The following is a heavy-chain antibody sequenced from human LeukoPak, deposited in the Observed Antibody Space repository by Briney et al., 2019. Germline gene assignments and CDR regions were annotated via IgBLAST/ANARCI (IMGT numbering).Heavy chain of an antibody. D-gene: IGHD3-3*01. Sequence: ASVKVSCKASGYTFTSYGISWVRQAPGQGLEWMGWISAFNGNANYAQKLQGRVTMTTDTSTSTAYMELRSLRSDDTAVYYCAREKDYDFWSGYYTDYWGQGTLVTVSS. CDR1: GYTFTSYG. CDR3: AREKDYDFWSGYYTDY. CDR2: ISAFNGNA. J-gene: IGHJ4*02. V-gene: IGHV1-18*01.